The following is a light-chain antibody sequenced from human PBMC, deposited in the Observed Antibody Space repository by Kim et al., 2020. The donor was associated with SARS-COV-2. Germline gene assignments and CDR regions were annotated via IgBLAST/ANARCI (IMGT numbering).Light chain of an antibody. CDR3: QEYDDSPPWT. CDR1: QSISS. CDR2: GTF. J-gene: IGKJ1*01. Sequence: LSPEERATLSCRASQSISSLAWYQQKPGQAPSLLIYGTFYRATGIPDRFSGSGSGTDFTLIISRLEPEDFAVYYCQEYDDSPPWTFGQGTKVDIK. V-gene: IGKV3-20*01.